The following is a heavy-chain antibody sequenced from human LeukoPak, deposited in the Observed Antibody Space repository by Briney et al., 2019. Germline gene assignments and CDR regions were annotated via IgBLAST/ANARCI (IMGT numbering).Heavy chain of an antibody. D-gene: IGHD3-10*01. V-gene: IGHV1-18*04. CDR2: ISAHNGNT. J-gene: IGHJ3*02. CDR3: ARTSHRGADAFDI. Sequence: GASVKVSCKASGYTFTGYYMHWVRQAPGQGLEWMGWISAHNGNTNYAQKLQGRVTMTTDTSTSTVYMELRSLRSDDTAVYYCARTSHRGADAFDIWGQGTLVTVSS. CDR1: GYTFTGYY.